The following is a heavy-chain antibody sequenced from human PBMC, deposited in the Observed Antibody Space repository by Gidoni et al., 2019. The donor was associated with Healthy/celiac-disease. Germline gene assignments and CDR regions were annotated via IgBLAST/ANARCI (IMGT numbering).Heavy chain of an antibody. V-gene: IGHV4-31*02. J-gene: IGHJ2*01. CDR3: ATPLRGGHWYFDL. Sequence: LEWIGYIYYSGSTYYNPSLKSRVTISVDTSKNQFSLKLSSVTAADTAVYYCATPLRGGHWYFDLWGRGTLVTVSS. CDR2: IYYSGST. D-gene: IGHD3-10*01.